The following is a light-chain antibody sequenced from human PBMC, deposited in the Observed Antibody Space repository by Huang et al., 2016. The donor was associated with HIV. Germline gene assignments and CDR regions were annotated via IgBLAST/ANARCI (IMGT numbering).Light chain of an antibody. CDR2: AAS. CDR1: QTITTY. J-gene: IGKJ4*01. Sequence: DIQMTQSPSSLSASVGDRVIMTCRASQTITTYLNWYQQRPGKAPKLLIYAASSLQRGVPSSFSGSGSGTDFTLTISSLQPEDFATYYCQQSYSSLLSFGGGTKVAIK. CDR3: QQSYSSLLS. V-gene: IGKV1-39*01.